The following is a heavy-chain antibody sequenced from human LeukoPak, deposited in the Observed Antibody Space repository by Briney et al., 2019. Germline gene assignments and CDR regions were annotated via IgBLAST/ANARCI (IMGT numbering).Heavy chain of an antibody. CDR1: GGSISSYY. J-gene: IGHJ4*02. CDR3: ARVIFDGSGSYYIGY. CDR2: IYYSGST. Sequence: PSETLSLTCTVSGGSISSYYWSWIRQPPGKGLEWIGYIYYSGSTNYHPSLKSRVTISVDTSKNQFSLKLSSVPAADTAVYYCARVIFDGSGSYYIGYWGQGTLVTVSS. V-gene: IGHV4-59*01. D-gene: IGHD3-10*01.